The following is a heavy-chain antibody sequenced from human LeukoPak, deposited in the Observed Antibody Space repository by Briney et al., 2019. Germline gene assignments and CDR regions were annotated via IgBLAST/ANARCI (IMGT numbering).Heavy chain of an antibody. CDR3: RDLFDY. CDR2: IQYDGSDK. J-gene: IGHJ4*02. V-gene: IGHV3-30*02. D-gene: IGHD5-24*01. CDR1: GFTFSSYG. Sequence: GGSLRLSCAASGFTFSSYGMHWVRQAPGKGLEWVAFIQYDGSDKYYADSVKGRFTISRDNSKNTPYLQMNSLRTEDTAVYYCRDLFDYWGQGTLVTVSS.